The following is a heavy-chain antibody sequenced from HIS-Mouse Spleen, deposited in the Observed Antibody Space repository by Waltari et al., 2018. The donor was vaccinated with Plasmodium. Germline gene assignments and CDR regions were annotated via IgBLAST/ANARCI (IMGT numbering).Heavy chain of an antibody. J-gene: IGHJ4*02. Sequence: QVQLQESGPGLVKPSEPLSLTCTVSGGSISSYYWTWTRQPPGKGLEWIGYIYYSGVTNYNPSLTSRVTISVDTSKNQCSLKLSSVTAADTAVYYCARLRYSYGYFDYWGQGTLVTVSS. CDR1: GGSISSYY. V-gene: IGHV4-59*08. CDR3: ARLRYSYGYFDY. CDR2: IYYSGVT. D-gene: IGHD5-18*01.